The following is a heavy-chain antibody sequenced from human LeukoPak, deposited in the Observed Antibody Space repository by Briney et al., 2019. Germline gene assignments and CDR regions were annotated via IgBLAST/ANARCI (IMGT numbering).Heavy chain of an antibody. J-gene: IGHJ1*01. CDR3: ARGGDNSGYYSGEYFHY. Sequence: ASETLSLTCTVSGGSVISYFWSWIRQPPGKGLEWIGYIYSSGSTVYNPSLKSRLTISVDTSKNQVSLKLSSVTAADTAVYYCARGGDNSGYYSGEYFHYWGQGTLVTVSS. CDR2: IYSSGST. V-gene: IGHV4-59*02. CDR1: GGSVISYF. D-gene: IGHD3-22*01.